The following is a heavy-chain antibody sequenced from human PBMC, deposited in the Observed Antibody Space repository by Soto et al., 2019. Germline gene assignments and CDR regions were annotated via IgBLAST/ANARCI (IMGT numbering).Heavy chain of an antibody. V-gene: IGHV3-30*03. CDR1: GFTFSSYG. Sequence: PGGSLRLSCAASGFTFSSYGMHWVRQAPGKGLEWVAVISYDGSNKYYADSVKGRFTISRDNSKNTLYLQMNSLRAEDTAVYYCAGPESMDVWGQGTTVTVSS. CDR2: ISYDGSNK. J-gene: IGHJ6*02. CDR3: AGPESMDV.